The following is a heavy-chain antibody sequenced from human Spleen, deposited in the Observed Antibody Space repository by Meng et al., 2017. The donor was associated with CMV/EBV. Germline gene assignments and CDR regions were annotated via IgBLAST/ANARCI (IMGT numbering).Heavy chain of an antibody. D-gene: IGHD3-22*01. CDR2: INPGGGST. CDR1: GYTFTSYY. V-gene: IGHV1-46*01. CDR3: AREMGDSSGQEAFDI. J-gene: IGHJ3*02. Sequence: SVKVSCKASGYTFTSYYLHWVRQAPGQGLEWMGIINPGGGSTTYAQRFQGRVTMTSDTSTSTVYMELSSLRSEDTAVYYCAREMGDSSGQEAFDIWGQGTMVTVSS.